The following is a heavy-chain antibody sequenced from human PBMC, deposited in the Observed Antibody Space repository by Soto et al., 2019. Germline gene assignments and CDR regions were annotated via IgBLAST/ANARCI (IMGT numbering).Heavy chain of an antibody. CDR3: VISRVFIQVAGMANYYYYYGMDV. J-gene: IGHJ6*02. D-gene: IGHD6-19*01. Sequence: PSQTLSLTCAISGDSVSSDSAAWNWIRQSPSRGLEWLGRTYHRSKWYNEYAPSVQSRLTINPDTSKNQFSLQLNSVTPEDTSVYYCVISRVFIQVAGMANYYYYYGMDVWGQGTTVTVSS. CDR1: GDSVSSDSAA. CDR2: TYHRSKWYN. V-gene: IGHV6-1*01.